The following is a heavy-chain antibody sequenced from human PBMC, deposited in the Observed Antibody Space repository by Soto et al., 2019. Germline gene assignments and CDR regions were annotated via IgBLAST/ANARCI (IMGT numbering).Heavy chain of an antibody. CDR1: GYTFTSYG. CDR3: ARGITAATAAYYYYYMDV. V-gene: IGHV1-8*02. Sequence: ASVKVSCKASGYTFTSYGISWVRQAPGQGLEWMGWISPNNGNTSYAQKFQGRVTMTRNTSISTAYMELSSLRSEDTAVYYCARGITAATAAYYYYYMDVWGIGTTVTVSS. CDR2: ISPNNGNT. D-gene: IGHD2-15*01. J-gene: IGHJ6*03.